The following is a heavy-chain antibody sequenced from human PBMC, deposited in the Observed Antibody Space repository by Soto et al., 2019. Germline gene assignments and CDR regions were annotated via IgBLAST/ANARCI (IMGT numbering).Heavy chain of an antibody. J-gene: IGHJ6*02. Sequence: QVQLVQSGDEVRKPGSSVKVSCKASGYIFVNYGIAWVRQAPGQGLEWMGWISPYSGNTHYASKVQGRHTTTTDTSTSPACMDLGSLASDDTAAYYGAMVDNYVTPTPQDVWGQGTPVTVSS. V-gene: IGHV1-18*01. CDR3: AMVDNYVTPTPQDV. CDR1: GYIFVNYG. CDR2: ISPYSGNT. D-gene: IGHD3-16*01.